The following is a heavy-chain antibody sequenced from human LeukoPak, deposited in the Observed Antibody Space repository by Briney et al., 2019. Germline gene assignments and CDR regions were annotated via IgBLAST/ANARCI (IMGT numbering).Heavy chain of an antibody. D-gene: IGHD2-15*01. CDR1: GGTFSSYA. CDR3: ARRYCSGGSCYRDHWFDP. V-gene: IGHV1-69*13. Sequence: VKVSCKASGGTFSSYAISWVRQAPGQGLEWMGGIIPIFGTANYAQKFQGRVTITADESTSTAYMELSSLRSEDTAVYYCARRYCSGGSCYRDHWFDPWGQGTLVTVSS. J-gene: IGHJ5*02. CDR2: IIPIFGTA.